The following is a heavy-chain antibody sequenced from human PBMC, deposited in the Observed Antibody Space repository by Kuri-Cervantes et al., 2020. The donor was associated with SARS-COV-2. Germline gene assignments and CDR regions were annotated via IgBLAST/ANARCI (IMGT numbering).Heavy chain of an antibody. D-gene: IGHD6-19*01. CDR2: IYYSGST. Sequence: LRLSCTVSGGSISSGGYYWSWIRQHPGKGLEWIGYIYYSGSTYYNPSLKSRVTISVDTSKNQFSLKLSSVTAAGTAVYYCARARTVSSGWYYYYGMDVWGQGTTVTVSS. J-gene: IGHJ6*02. CDR3: ARARTVSSGWYYYYGMDV. V-gene: IGHV4-31*03. CDR1: GGSISSGGYY.